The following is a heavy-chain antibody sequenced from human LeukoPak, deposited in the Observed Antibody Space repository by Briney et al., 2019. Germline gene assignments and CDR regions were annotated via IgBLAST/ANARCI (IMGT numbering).Heavy chain of an antibody. CDR2: ISGSGGST. CDR1: GFTFSSYA. D-gene: IGHD2-15*01. V-gene: IGHV3-23*01. J-gene: IGHJ6*02. CDR3: AKDSGPSVGGYCSGGSCYPPYYYGMHV. Sequence: PGGSLRLSCAASGFTFSSYAMSWVRQAPGKGLEWVSAISGSGGSTCYADSVKGRFTISRDNSKNTLYLQMNSLRAEDTAVYYCAKDSGPSVGGYCSGGSCYPPYYYGMHVWGQGTTVTVSS.